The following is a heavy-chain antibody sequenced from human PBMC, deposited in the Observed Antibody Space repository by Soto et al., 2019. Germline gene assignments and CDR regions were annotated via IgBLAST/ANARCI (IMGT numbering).Heavy chain of an antibody. CDR2: INPNSGGT. CDR3: ASAAVIGFVRVASTTERTPLPDS. V-gene: IGHV1-2*02. CDR1: GYTFSGFY. J-gene: IGHJ5*01. Sequence: ASVKVSCKASGYTFSGFYMHWVRHAPGQGLEWMGWINPNSGGTKSAEKFQGRVTMTRDTSISTAYMELSRLTSDDTAVYYCASAAVIGFVRVASTTERTPLPDS. D-gene: IGHD2-21*01.